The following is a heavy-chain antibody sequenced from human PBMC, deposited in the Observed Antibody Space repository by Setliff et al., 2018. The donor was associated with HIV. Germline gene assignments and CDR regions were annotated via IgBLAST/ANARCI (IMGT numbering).Heavy chain of an antibody. CDR2: ISSGGIIK. D-gene: IGHD3-16*01. CDR1: GFTFDISD. CDR3: TKGGDHDRRKVIDY. J-gene: IGHJ4*02. V-gene: IGHV3-23*01. Sequence: PGGSLRLSCAISGFTFDISDMSWVCQAPGKGLEWVSSISSGGIIKKYSGSVKGRFTIYRNNTNHTVYLQMSSLTAEDAAVYYCTKGGDHDRRKVIDYWGQGTPVTVSS.